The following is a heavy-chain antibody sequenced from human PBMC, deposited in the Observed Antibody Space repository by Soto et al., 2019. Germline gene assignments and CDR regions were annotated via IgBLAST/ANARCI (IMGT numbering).Heavy chain of an antibody. D-gene: IGHD2-15*01. CDR1: GFTFSSYW. J-gene: IGHJ6*02. CDR2: IKQDGSEK. CDR3: ARGPVVVVAAAPSLGFYGMDV. V-gene: IGHV3-7*04. Sequence: GGSLILSCAASGFTFSSYWMSWVRQAPGKGLEWVANIKQDGSEKYYVDSVKGRFTISRDNAKNSLYLQMNSLRAEDTAVYYCARGPVVVVAAAPSLGFYGMDVWGQGTTVTVSS.